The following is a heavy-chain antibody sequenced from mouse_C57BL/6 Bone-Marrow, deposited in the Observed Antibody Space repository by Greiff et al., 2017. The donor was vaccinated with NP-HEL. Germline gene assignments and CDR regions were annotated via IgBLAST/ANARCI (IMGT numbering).Heavy chain of an antibody. V-gene: IGHV1-82*01. J-gene: IGHJ3*01. CDR1: GYAFSSSW. Sequence: VQLQQSGPELVKPGASVKISCKASGYAFSSSWMNWVKQMPGKGLEWIGRIYPGDGDTNYNGKFKGKATLTADNSSSTAYMQLSSLTSEDSAVYFGARIDGYYLAWFAYWGQGTLVTVSA. CDR2: IYPGDGDT. D-gene: IGHD2-3*01. CDR3: ARIDGYYLAWFAY.